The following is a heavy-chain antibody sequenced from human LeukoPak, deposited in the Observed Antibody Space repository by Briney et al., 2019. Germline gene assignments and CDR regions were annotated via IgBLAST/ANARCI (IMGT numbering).Heavy chain of an antibody. J-gene: IGHJ4*02. V-gene: IGHV3-23*01. Sequence: GGSLRLSCAASGFTFSSYAMSWVRQAPGKGLEWVSAISGSGGNTYYADSVKGRFTISRDNSKNTLWLQMNSLRAEDTAVYYCAKHSSGWYSFDFWGQGIQVTVSS. CDR1: GFTFSSYA. CDR2: ISGSGGNT. D-gene: IGHD6-13*01. CDR3: AKHSSGWYSFDF.